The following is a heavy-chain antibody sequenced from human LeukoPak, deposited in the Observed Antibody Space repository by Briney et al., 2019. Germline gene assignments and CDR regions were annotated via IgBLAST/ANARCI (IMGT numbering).Heavy chain of an antibody. V-gene: IGHV4-34*01. CDR3: ARGQGLRYFDWLRRYYFDY. D-gene: IGHD3-9*01. Sequence: SETLSLTCAVYGGSFSGYYWSWIRQPPGKGLEWIGEINHSGSTNYNPSLKSRVTISVDTSKNQFSLKLSSVTDADTAVYDCARGQGLRYFDWLRRYYFDYWGQGTLVTVSS. CDR1: GGSFSGYY. J-gene: IGHJ4*02. CDR2: INHSGST.